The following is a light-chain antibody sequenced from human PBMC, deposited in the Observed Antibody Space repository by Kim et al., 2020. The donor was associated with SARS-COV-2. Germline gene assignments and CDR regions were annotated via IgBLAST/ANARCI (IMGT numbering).Light chain of an antibody. J-gene: IGKJ2*01. Sequence: EVVLTQSPDFQSVTPRGKVTITCRASQSIGGFLHWYQQKPDQSPKLLIKSVSQSYPGVPSRFSGSGSGTDFTLTINGLEAEDAATYYCHHSGTFLHAFGQGTKLEI. CDR3: HHSGTFLHA. V-gene: IGKV6-21*01. CDR1: QSIGGF. CDR2: SVS.